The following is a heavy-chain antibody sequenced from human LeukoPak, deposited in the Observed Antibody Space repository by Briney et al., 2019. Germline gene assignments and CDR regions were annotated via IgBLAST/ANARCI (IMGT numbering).Heavy chain of an antibody. CDR2: IRSKAYGGTT. CDR3: TRYYDSSGYSV. Sequence: GGSLRLSCTASGFTFGDYAMSWFRQAPGKGLEWVGFIRSKAYGGTTEYAASVKGRFIISRDDSKSIAYLQMSSLKTEDTAVYYCTRYYDSSGYSVWGQGTTVTVSS. V-gene: IGHV3-49*03. CDR1: GFTFGDYA. D-gene: IGHD3-22*01. J-gene: IGHJ6*02.